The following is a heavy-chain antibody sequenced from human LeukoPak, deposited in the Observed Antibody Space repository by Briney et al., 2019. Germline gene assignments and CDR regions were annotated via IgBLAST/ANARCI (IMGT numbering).Heavy chain of an antibody. V-gene: IGHV4-34*01. CDR3: ARGQKWGRSWFDP. J-gene: IGHJ5*02. D-gene: IGHD3-16*01. CDR2: INHSGST. CDR1: GGSFSGYY. Sequence: SETLSLTCAVYGGSFSGYYWSWIRQPPGRGLEWIGEINHSGSTNYNPSLKSRVTISVDTSKNQFSLKLSSVTAADTAVYYCARGQKWGRSWFDPWGQGTLVTVSS.